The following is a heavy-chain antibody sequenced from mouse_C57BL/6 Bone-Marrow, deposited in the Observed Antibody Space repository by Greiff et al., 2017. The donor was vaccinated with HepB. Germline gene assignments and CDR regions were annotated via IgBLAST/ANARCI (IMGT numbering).Heavy chain of an antibody. CDR3: ARGDYFDY. Sequence: VQLQESGAELVRPGTSVKVSCKASGYAFTNYLIEWVKQRPGQGLEWIGVINPGSGGTNYNEKFKGKATLTADKSSSTAYMQLSSLTSEDSAVYFCARGDYFDYWGQGTTLTVSS. V-gene: IGHV1-54*01. CDR1: GYAFTNYL. CDR2: INPGSGGT. J-gene: IGHJ2*01.